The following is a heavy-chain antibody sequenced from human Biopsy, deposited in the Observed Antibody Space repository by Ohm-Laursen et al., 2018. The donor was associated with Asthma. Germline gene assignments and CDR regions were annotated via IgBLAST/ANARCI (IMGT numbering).Heavy chain of an antibody. J-gene: IGHJ6*02. CDR2: ISPIFGSI. CDR1: GGTLNNYA. D-gene: IGHD3-3*01. CDR3: AKARCYYFYCDMEV. Sequence: ASVKVSCKPSGGTLNNYAINWVRQAPGQGLEWAGGISPIFGSIKYAQKFQDRVTISADVFRNTVHLELSSLRSEDTAVLYCAKARCYYFYCDMEVWGQGTTVTVSS. V-gene: IGHV1-69*13.